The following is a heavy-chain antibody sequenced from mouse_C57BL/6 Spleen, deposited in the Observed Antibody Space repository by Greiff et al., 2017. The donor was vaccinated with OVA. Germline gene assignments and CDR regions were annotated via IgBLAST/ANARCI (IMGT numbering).Heavy chain of an antibody. J-gene: IGHJ2*01. D-gene: IGHD1-1*01. Sequence: VQLQQSGPELVKPGASVKISCKASGYSFTSYYIHWVKQRPGQGLEWIGWIYPGSGNTKYNEKFKGKATLTADTSSSTAYMQLSSLTSEDSAVYYCAREGITTVVATYYFDYWGQGTTLTVSS. CDR3: AREGITTVVATYYFDY. V-gene: IGHV1-66*01. CDR1: GYSFTSYY. CDR2: IYPGSGNT.